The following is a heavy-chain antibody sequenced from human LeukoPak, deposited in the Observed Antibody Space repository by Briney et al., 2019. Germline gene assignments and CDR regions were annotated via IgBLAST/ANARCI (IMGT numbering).Heavy chain of an antibody. V-gene: IGHV4-34*01. CDR2: INHSGST. CDR1: GGSFSGYY. J-gene: IGHJ3*02. Sequence: SETLSLTCAVYGGSFSGYYWSWIRQPPGKGLEWIGEINHSGSTNYNPSLKSRVTISVDTSKNQFSLKLSSVTAADTAVYYCARRRGGSRFAFDIWGQGTMVTVSS. CDR3: ARRRGGSRFAFDI. D-gene: IGHD2-15*01.